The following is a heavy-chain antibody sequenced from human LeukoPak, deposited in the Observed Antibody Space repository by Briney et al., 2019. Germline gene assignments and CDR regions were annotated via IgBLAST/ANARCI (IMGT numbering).Heavy chain of an antibody. CDR3: AKGPSIAVAGLRGAFDI. CDR1: GFTLSSYA. J-gene: IGHJ3*02. CDR2: ISGSGGST. V-gene: IGHV3-23*01. D-gene: IGHD6-19*01. Sequence: PGGSLRLSCAASGFTLSSYAMSWVRQAPGKGLEWVSAISGSGGSTYYADSVKGRFTISRDNSKNTLYLQMNSLRAEDTAVYYCAKGPSIAVAGLRGAFDIWGQGTMVTVSS.